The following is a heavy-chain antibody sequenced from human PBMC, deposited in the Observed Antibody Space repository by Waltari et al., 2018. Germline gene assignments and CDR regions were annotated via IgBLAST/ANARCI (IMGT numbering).Heavy chain of an antibody. Sequence: QVQLHESGPGLVKSSETLSLPCAVSGYSISSGYYWGWIRQPPGKGLGWIGTIYQSGSTYYNPSLKSRITISLDTSKNQFSLKLNSVTAADTAVYYCARHQVGGRDFEYWGQGTLVTVSS. CDR1: GYSISSGYY. V-gene: IGHV4-38-2*01. D-gene: IGHD1-26*01. J-gene: IGHJ4*02. CDR2: IYQSGST. CDR3: ARHQVGGRDFEY.